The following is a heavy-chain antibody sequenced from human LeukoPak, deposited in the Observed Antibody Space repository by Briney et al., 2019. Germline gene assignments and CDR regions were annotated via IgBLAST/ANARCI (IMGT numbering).Heavy chain of an antibody. V-gene: IGHV1-69*05. CDR2: IIPIFGTA. CDR1: GGTFSSYA. D-gene: IGHD6-6*01. J-gene: IGHJ3*02. Sequence: GASVKVSCKASGGTFSSYAISWVRQAPGQGLEWMGGIIPIFGTANYAQKFQGRVTITTDESTSTAYMELSSLRSEDTAVYYCARAARGGSSEPGAFDIWGQGTMVTVSS. CDR3: ARAARGGSSEPGAFDI.